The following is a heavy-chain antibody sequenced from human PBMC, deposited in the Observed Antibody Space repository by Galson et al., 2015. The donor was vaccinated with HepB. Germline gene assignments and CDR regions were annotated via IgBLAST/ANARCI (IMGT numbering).Heavy chain of an antibody. CDR1: GFTFSDYW. CDR2: INHDGTST. V-gene: IGHV3-74*01. CDR3: ARVETYITGWPFR. D-gene: IGHD6-19*01. Sequence: SLRLSCAASGFTFSDYWMHWVRQAPGKGLVWVSRINHDGTSTVYADSVKGRFTISRDNAKNTLYLQMNSLRAVDTAVYYCARVETYITGWPFRWGQGTLVTVSS. J-gene: IGHJ4*02.